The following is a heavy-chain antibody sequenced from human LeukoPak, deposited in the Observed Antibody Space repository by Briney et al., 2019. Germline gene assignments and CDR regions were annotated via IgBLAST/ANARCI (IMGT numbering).Heavy chain of an antibody. J-gene: IGHJ3*02. D-gene: IGHD3-22*01. CDR2: ISSSSII. CDR1: GFTFSSYS. V-gene: IGHV3-48*04. Sequence: GGSLRLSCAASGFTFSSYSMNWVRQAPGKGLEWVSYISSSSIIYYADSVKGRFTISRDNAKNSLYLQMNSLRAEDTAVYYCARGPYYYDTNAFDIWGQGTMVTVSS. CDR3: ARGPYYYDTNAFDI.